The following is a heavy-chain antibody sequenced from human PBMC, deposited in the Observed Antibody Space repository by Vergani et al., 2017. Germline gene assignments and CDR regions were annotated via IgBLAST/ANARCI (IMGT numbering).Heavy chain of an antibody. CDR2: ISGSGGST. CDR1: GFTFSSYA. V-gene: IGHV3-23*01. J-gene: IGHJ4*02. CDR3: AKDPTEWELLYGY. D-gene: IGHD1-26*01. Sequence: EVQLLESGGGLVQPGGSLRLSCAASGFTFSSYAMSWVRQAPGKGLEWVSAISGSGGSTYYADSVKGRFTISRDKSKNTLYLQMNSLRAEDTAVYYCAKDPTEWELLYGYWGQGTLVTVSS.